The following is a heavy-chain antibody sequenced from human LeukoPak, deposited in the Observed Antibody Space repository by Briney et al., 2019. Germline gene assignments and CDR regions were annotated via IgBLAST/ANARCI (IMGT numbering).Heavy chain of an antibody. J-gene: IGHJ6*03. CDR1: GFTFSSYA. D-gene: IGHD3-10*01. Sequence: PGGSLRLSCAASGFTFSSYAMSWVRQAPGKGLEWVSDISGTGGSTYYADSVKGRFTISRDNSKNTLYLQMNSLKGDDTAVYYCAKDSAFYYIDVWGKGTTVIISS. CDR2: ISGTGGST. V-gene: IGHV3-23*01. CDR3: AKDSAFYYIDV.